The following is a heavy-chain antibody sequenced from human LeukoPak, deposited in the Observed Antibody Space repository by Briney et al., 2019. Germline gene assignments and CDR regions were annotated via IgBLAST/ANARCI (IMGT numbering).Heavy chain of an antibody. V-gene: IGHV3-13*04. D-gene: IGHD3-10*01. CDR1: GFTFSSYD. CDR2: IDTAGGT. J-gene: IGHJ3*02. CDR3: TRRMRGLGSYSDAFDI. Sequence: GGSLRLSCATSGFTFSSYDMHWVRQGPGKGLEWVSGIDTAGGTYYAGSVKGRFTISRENAKNSFYLQMNSLRAGDTAVYFCTRRMRGLGSYSDAFDIWGQGTMVTVSS.